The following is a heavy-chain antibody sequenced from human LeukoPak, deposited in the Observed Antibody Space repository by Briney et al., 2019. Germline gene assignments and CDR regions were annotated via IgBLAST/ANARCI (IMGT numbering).Heavy chain of an antibody. V-gene: IGHV3-66*01. CDR3: ACSGPYTNGGVMTDY. J-gene: IGHJ4*02. D-gene: IGHD3-16*01. Sequence: GGSLRLSCAASGLIVSSNYMSWVRQAPGKGLEWVSMIYRDGNTNYADFVKGRFTISRDNSKNTLSLQMNSLRAEDTAVYYCACSGPYTNGGVMTDYWGQGTLVTVSS. CDR1: GLIVSSNY. CDR2: IYRDGNT.